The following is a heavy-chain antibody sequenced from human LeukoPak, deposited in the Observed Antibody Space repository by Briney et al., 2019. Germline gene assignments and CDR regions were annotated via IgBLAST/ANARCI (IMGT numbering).Heavy chain of an antibody. V-gene: IGHV3-73*01. J-gene: IGHJ4*02. D-gene: IGHD2-8*01. CDR2: IRSEPNSYAT. CDR3: TSLLGYCTNDVCYNY. CDR1: GFTFSGSA. Sequence: PGGSLRLSCAASGFTFSGSARHWLRQASGKGLEWVGRIRSEPNSYATAYAASVKGRFTISRDDSKNTAYLQMNSLKTEDTAVYYCTSLLGYCTNDVCYNYWGQGTLVTVSS.